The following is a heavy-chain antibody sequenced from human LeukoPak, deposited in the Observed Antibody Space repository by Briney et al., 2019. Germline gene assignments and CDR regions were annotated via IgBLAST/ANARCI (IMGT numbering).Heavy chain of an antibody. J-gene: IGHJ6*02. CDR1: GYTFTSYG. CDR2: ISAYNGNT. Sequence: GASVKVSCKASGYTFTSYGISWVRQAPGQGLEWMGWISAYNGNTNYAQKLQGRVTMTTDTSTSTAYMELRSLRSDDTAVYYCARLPSGGWYVALYGPKYYYYGMDVWGQGTTVTVSS. D-gene: IGHD6-19*01. CDR3: ARLPSGGWYVALYGPKYYYYGMDV. V-gene: IGHV1-18*01.